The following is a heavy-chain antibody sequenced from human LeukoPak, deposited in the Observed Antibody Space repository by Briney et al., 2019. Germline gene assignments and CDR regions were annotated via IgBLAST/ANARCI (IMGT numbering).Heavy chain of an antibody. CDR3: AKENFITTVTPLPVRD. Sequence: GGSLTLSCAASGFTFSSYGMQWVHQPPGKGLEWVAVISYDGNDKYYADSVKGRFTISRDNSKNTLYLQMHSLRADDTAVFYCAKENFITTVTPLPVRDWGQGTLVTVSS. V-gene: IGHV3-30*18. CDR1: GFTFSSYG. J-gene: IGHJ4*02. CDR2: ISYDGNDK. D-gene: IGHD4-11*01.